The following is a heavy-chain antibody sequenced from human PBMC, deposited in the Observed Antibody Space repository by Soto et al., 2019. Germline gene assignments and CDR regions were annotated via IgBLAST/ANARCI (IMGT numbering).Heavy chain of an antibody. J-gene: IGHJ5*02. D-gene: IGHD5-12*01. CDR2: IYWDDDK. CDR1: GFSLSTSGVG. CDR3: AHRRANGIVAMAYNWFDP. V-gene: IGHV2-5*02. Sequence: QITLKESGPTLVKPTQTLTLTCTFSGFSLSTSGVGVGWIRQPPGKALEWLALIYWDDDKRYSPSLKSRLTITKDTSKNQVVLTMTNMDPVDTATYYCAHRRANGIVAMAYNWFDPWGQGTLVTVSS.